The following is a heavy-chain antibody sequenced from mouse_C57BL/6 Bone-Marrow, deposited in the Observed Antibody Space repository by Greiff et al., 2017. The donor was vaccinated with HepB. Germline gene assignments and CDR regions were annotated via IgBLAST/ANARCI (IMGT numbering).Heavy chain of an antibody. V-gene: IGHV5-9*01. J-gene: IGHJ3*01. D-gene: IGHD1-1*01. Sequence: EVQLVESGGGLVKPGGSLKLSCAASGFTFSSYTMSWVRQTPEKRLEWVATISGGGGNTYYPDSVKGRFTISRDNAKNTLYLQMSSLRSEDTALYYCARPYYYGSSSAYWGQGTLVTVSA. CDR1: GFTFSSYT. CDR3: ARPYYYGSSSAY. CDR2: ISGGGGNT.